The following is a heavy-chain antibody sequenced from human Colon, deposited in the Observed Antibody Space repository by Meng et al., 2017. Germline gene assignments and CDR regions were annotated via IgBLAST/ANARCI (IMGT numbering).Heavy chain of an antibody. D-gene: IGHD5-24*01. Sequence: QVHLPESGPGLGKPSDTLSLTCAVSGYSISSSNWWVWIRQPPGKGLEWIGYIYYSGSTDYNPSLKSRVTMSVDTSKNQFSLKLSSVTAVDTAVYYCARKRDGYNPFDDLGQGTLVTVSS. CDR1: GYSISSSNW. CDR2: IYYSGST. J-gene: IGHJ4*02. V-gene: IGHV4-28*01. CDR3: ARKRDGYNPFDD.